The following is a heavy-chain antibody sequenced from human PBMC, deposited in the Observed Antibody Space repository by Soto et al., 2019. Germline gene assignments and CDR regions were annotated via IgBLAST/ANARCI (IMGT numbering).Heavy chain of an antibody. Sequence: EVQLLESGGGLVQPGGSLRLSCAASGFTFSSYAMSWVRQAPGKGLEWVSAIRGSGGSTYYADSVKGRFTISRDNSKNTLYLQMNSLRAEDTAVYYCGGSGWHDPTLDYWGQGTLVTVSS. CDR3: GGSGWHDPTLDY. CDR1: GFTFSSYA. D-gene: IGHD6-19*01. V-gene: IGHV3-23*01. J-gene: IGHJ4*02. CDR2: IRGSGGST.